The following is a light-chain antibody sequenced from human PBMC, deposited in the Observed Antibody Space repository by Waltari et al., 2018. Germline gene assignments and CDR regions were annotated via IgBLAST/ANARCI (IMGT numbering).Light chain of an antibody. Sequence: DIQMTQSPSTLSASVGDRVTITCRASQSISRSLAWYQQKQGKAPKVLIYKASTLESGVPSKFSGSGSGTEFTLTISSLQPDDFATYYCQQYDSYPVTFGQGTKVEI. V-gene: IGKV1-5*03. CDR2: KAS. J-gene: IGKJ1*01. CDR3: QQYDSYPVT. CDR1: QSISRS.